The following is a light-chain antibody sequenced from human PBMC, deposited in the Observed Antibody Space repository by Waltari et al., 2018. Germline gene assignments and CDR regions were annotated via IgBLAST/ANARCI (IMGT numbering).Light chain of an antibody. CDR3: QQYNSWPPFYT. J-gene: IGKJ2*01. CDR1: QSVSDN. V-gene: IGKV3-15*01. CDR2: DGS. Sequence: IVLTQSPATLSVSPGEGVTLSCRASQSVSDNVAWYQQRPGQAPRLLIYDGSNRATGIPARFSGSGFGTDFTLTISSLQSEDSAIYYCQQYNSWPPFYTFGQGTRL.